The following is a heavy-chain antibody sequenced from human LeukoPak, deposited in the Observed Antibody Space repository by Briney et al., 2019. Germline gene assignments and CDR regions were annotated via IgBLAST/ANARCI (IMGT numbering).Heavy chain of an antibody. J-gene: IGHJ6*03. Sequence: PGGSLRLSCAVSGFTFNTYWMSWVRQAPGTGLEWVANIKEDGSEKHYGDSVRGRFTISRDNAKNSLYLRMNSLRAEDTALYFCARDTYDSSGYHLYYMDVWGKGTTVTVSS. CDR2: IKEDGSEK. D-gene: IGHD3-22*01. V-gene: IGHV3-7*01. CDR3: ARDTYDSSGYHLYYMDV. CDR1: GFTFNTYW.